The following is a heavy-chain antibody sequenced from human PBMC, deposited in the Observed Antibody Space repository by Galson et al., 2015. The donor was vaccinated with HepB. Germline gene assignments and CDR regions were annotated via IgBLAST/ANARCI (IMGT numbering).Heavy chain of an antibody. CDR1: GFAFGNYG. Sequence: SLRLSCAASGFAFGNYGMHWVRQAPGKGLEWMALIWRDGSNKHYADSLKGRIRISRDNAKNTLFLEADSLRAEDAAVYYCTREDATITVAALEYWGPGVLVTVSS. CDR3: TREDATITVAALEY. CDR2: IWRDGSNK. V-gene: IGHV3-33*01. J-gene: IGHJ4*02. D-gene: IGHD6-13*01.